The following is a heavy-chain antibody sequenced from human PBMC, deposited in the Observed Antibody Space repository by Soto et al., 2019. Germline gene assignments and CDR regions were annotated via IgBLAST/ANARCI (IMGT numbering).Heavy chain of an antibody. CDR2: ISYDGSNK. V-gene: IGHV3-30*18. J-gene: IGHJ6*02. D-gene: IGHD2-15*01. CDR3: AKDLTKLPRDYYYYGMDV. CDR1: GFTFSSYG. Sequence: GGSLRLSCAPSGFTFSSYGMHWVRQAPGKGLEWVAVISYDGSNKYYADSVKGRFTISRDNSKNTLYLQMNSLRAEDTAVYYCAKDLTKLPRDYYYYGMDVWGRGTTVTVSS.